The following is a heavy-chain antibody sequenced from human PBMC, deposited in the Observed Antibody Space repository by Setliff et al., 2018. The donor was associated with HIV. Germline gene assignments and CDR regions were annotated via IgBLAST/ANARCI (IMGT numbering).Heavy chain of an antibody. CDR1: GGSIRSSNYY. CDR3: ARGKSGSYDAYDM. D-gene: IGHD5-12*01. V-gene: IGHV4-39*02. J-gene: IGHJ3*02. CDR2: IYYTGST. Sequence: PSETLSLTCTVSGGSIRSSNYYWGWIRQPPGKGLEWIGHIYYTGSTYYNPSLKSRVTISLDTSKNHVSLRLRSVTAADTAVYYCARGKSGSYDAYDMWGQGTMVTVSS.